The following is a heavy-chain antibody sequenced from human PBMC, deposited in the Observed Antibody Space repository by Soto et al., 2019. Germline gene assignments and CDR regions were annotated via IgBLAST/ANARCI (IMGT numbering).Heavy chain of an antibody. Sequence: GASVKVSCKASGYSFTVYYIHWVRQAPGQGLEWMGWVNPNTGGTKYAQKFQGTVTMTRDTSITTAHLELSRLRSDDTAVYYCARQLAYCAGDCYTEPIDYWGQGTLVTVPQ. D-gene: IGHD2-21*02. CDR1: GYSFTVYY. V-gene: IGHV1-2*02. CDR2: VNPNTGGT. J-gene: IGHJ4*02. CDR3: ARQLAYCAGDCYTEPIDY.